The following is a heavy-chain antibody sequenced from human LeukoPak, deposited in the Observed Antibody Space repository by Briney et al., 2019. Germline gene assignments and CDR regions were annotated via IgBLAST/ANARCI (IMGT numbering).Heavy chain of an antibody. CDR1: SGSIRSYY. CDR2: IYTTGTT. D-gene: IGHD2-2*02. Sequence: PSETLSLTCTVSSGSIRSYYWGWVRQPPGKGLEWIGRIYTTGTTQYNPSLKSRVTMSVDTPTNQFSLNLRSMTAADTAVYYCGRQGYTASNYFFDYWSQGTLVAVS. V-gene: IGHV4-4*07. J-gene: IGHJ4*02. CDR3: GRQGYTASNYFFDY.